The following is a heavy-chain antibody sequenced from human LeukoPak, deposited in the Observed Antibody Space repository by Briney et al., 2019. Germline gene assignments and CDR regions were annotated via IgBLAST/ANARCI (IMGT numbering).Heavy chain of an antibody. D-gene: IGHD3-22*01. Sequence: SETLSLTCTVSGGSISSGGYSWSWIRQPPGKGLEWIGYIYHSGSTYYNPSLKSRVTISVDRSKNQFSLKLSSVTAADTAVYYCARKGDSSGYYPRWGAFDIWGQGTMVTVSS. V-gene: IGHV4-30-2*01. J-gene: IGHJ3*02. CDR3: ARKGDSSGYYPRWGAFDI. CDR2: IYHSGST. CDR1: GGSISSGGYS.